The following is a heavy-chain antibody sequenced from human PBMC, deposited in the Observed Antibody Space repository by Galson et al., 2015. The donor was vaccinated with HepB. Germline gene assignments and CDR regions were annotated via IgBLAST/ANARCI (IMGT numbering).Heavy chain of an antibody. D-gene: IGHD3-16*02. CDR1: GFTFSSYG. V-gene: IGHV3-30*18. CDR3: AKGAKYRGDYYYYMDV. Sequence: SLRLSCAASGFTFSSYGMHWVRQAPGKGLVWVAVISYDGSNKYYADSVKGRFTISRDNSKNTLYLQMNSLRAEDTAVYYCAKGAKYRGDYYYYMDVWGKGTTVTVSS. J-gene: IGHJ6*03. CDR2: ISYDGSNK.